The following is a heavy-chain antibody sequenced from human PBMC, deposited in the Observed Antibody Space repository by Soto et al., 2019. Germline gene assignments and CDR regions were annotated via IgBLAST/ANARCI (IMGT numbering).Heavy chain of an antibody. J-gene: IGHJ4*02. V-gene: IGHV3-23*01. CDR3: ATDPYDSEVLDY. Sequence: EVQLLESGGGLVQPGGSLRLSCAASGITFSRHAMSWVRQAPGKGLEWGSIISGSGESTDYADSVQGRFTISRDNSKNTVYLQMNSLRPADTAVYYCATDPYDSEVLDYWGQGTLVTVSS. CDR1: GITFSRHA. D-gene: IGHD3-22*01. CDR2: ISGSGEST.